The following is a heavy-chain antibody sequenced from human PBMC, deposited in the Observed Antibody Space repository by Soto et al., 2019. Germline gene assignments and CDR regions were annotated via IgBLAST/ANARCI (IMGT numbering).Heavy chain of an antibody. CDR1: GYAFTSYG. D-gene: IGHD7-27*01. CDR2: ISAYNGNT. CDR3: ARVILGIVDYYYYYGMDV. V-gene: IGHV1-18*01. J-gene: IGHJ6*02. Sequence: GASVTVSCTASGYAFTSYGISCVRQAPGQGLEWMGWISAYNGNTNYAQKLQGRVTMTTDTSTSTAYMELRSLRSDDTAVYYCARVILGIVDYYYYYGMDVWGQGTTVTVSS.